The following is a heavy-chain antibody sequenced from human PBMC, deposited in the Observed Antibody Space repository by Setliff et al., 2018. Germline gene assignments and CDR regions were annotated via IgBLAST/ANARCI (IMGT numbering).Heavy chain of an antibody. V-gene: IGHV3-21*01. CDR1: GFTFSSYG. Sequence: GGSLRLSCAASGFTFSSYGMHWVRQAPGKGLEWVSSISRSSTYIYYADSMKGRFTISRDNSKNTLYLQMNSLRAEDTAVYYCAKDRIGGSYYYFDYWGQGTLVTVSS. D-gene: IGHD1-26*01. J-gene: IGHJ4*02. CDR3: AKDRIGGSYYYFDY. CDR2: ISRSSTYI.